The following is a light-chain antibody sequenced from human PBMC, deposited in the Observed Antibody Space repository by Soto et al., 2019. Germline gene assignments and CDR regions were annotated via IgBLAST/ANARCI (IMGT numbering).Light chain of an antibody. CDR1: QTISSW. CDR2: KAS. CDR3: QHYNSYSEA. V-gene: IGKV1-5*03. Sequence: DIQMPQSPSTLSGSVGDSVTITCRASQTISSWLAWYQQKPGKAPKLLIYKASTLKSGVPSRFSGSGSGTEFTLTISSLQPDDFATYYCQHYNSYSEAFGQGTKVELK. J-gene: IGKJ1*01.